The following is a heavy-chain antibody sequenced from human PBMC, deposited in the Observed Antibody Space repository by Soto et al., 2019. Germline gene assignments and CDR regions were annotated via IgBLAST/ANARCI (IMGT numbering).Heavy chain of an antibody. Sequence: SGTTLVNPTHTLTLTCTFSGFSLSTSEVAVGWIRQPPGKAPEWLALIYWDDDKRYSPTLNNRLTVTKDTSKNQVVLSMTNMDTVDTGTYFCARLIDLYVVFDYWGQGILVTVSS. CDR2: IYWDDDK. V-gene: IGHV2-5*02. CDR3: ARLIDLYVVFDY. D-gene: IGHD3-16*01. CDR1: GFSLSTSEVA. J-gene: IGHJ4*02.